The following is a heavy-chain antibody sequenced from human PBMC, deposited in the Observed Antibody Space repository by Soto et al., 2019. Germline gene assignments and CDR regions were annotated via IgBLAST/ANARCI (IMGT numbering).Heavy chain of an antibody. CDR3: ARSAGLYDFFDL. CDR2: ISYDGANK. D-gene: IGHD2-2*01. V-gene: IGHV3-30-3*01. J-gene: IGHJ4*02. CDR1: GFTFRSFA. Sequence: QVQLVESGGGVVQSGTSLRLSCAASGFTFRSFAMHWVRQTPGKGLEWVAVISYDGANKYYPDSLKGRFTVSRDNSKSTLYLQLNSLRGEDTAVYYCARSAGLYDFFDLSGQGTLVAVS.